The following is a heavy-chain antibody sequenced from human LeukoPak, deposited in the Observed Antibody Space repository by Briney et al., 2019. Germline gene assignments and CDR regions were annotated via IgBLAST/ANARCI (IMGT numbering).Heavy chain of an antibody. CDR3: ARVGGWYEFDS. D-gene: IGHD6-19*01. V-gene: IGHV3-11*04. CDR2: ISSGSYTI. CDR1: GFTFSDFY. Sequence: GGSLRLSCAASGFTFSDFYMSWIRQVPGKGLEWVSYISSGSYTIYYADSVKGRSAISRDNAKNSLYLQMNSLRADDTAVYYCARVGGWYEFDSWGQGTLVTVSS. J-gene: IGHJ4*02.